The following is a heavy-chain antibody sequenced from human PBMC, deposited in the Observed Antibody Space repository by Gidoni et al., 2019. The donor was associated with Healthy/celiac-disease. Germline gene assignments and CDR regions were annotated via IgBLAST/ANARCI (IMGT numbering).Heavy chain of an antibody. CDR3: ARDRPDPEYSSSWYVGYYYYGMDV. V-gene: IGHV4-31*03. J-gene: IGHJ6*02. CDR2: IYYSGST. CDR1: GGSISSGGYY. Sequence: QVQLQESGPGLVKPSQTLSLTCTVSGGSISSGGYYWSWIRQHPGKGLEWIGYIYYSGSTYYNPSLKSRVTISVDTSKNQFSLKLSSVTAADTAVYYCARDRPDPEYSSSWYVGYYYYGMDVWGQGTTVTVSS. D-gene: IGHD6-13*01.